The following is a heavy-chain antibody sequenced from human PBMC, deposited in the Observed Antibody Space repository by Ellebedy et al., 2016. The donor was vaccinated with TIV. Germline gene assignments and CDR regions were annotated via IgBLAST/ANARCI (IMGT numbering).Heavy chain of an antibody. V-gene: IGHV3-7*01. CDR2: MKQDGSKK. CDR1: GFTFSSYW. Sequence: GGSLRLSCAASGFTFSSYWMSWVRQAPGKGLEWVANMKQDGSKKYYVASVKGRFTISRDNAKNSLYLQMYSLRVEDTAVYYCASLYGDYADYGMDVWGQGTTVTVSS. D-gene: IGHD4-17*01. CDR3: ASLYGDYADYGMDV. J-gene: IGHJ6*02.